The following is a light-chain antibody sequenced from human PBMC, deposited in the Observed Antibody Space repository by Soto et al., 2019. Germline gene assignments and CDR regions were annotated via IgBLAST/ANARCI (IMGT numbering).Light chain of an antibody. V-gene: IGLV1-51*01. Sequence: QSLLKQPPSVSAARGQKVTISCSGSISNIGGNSVSWYQQLPGTAPKLLIYDDNKLPSVIPDRFSGSKYGTSATLGITGFRTGDEADYYCGSWDSSLSAYVFGTGTKVTVL. J-gene: IGLJ1*01. CDR3: GSWDSSLSAYV. CDR1: ISNIGGNS. CDR2: DDN.